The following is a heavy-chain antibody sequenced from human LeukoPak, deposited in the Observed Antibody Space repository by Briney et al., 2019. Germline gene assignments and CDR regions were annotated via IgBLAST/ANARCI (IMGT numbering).Heavy chain of an antibody. V-gene: IGHV4-34*01. Sequence: SETLSLTCTVSGGSISSYYWSWIRQPPGKGLEWIGEINHSGSTNYNPSLKSRVTISVDTSKNQFSLKLSSVTAADTAVYYCARKPPRYSPMGGSMDVWGQGTTVTVSS. J-gene: IGHJ6*02. CDR1: GGSISSYY. CDR2: INHSGST. D-gene: IGHD3-9*01. CDR3: ARKPPRYSPMGGSMDV.